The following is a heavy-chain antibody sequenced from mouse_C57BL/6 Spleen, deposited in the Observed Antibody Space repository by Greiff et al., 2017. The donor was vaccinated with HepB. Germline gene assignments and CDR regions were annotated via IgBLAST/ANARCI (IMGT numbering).Heavy chain of an antibody. Sequence: EVKLQESGPGLVKPSQSLSLTCSVTGYSITSGYYWNWIRQFPGNKLEWMGYISYDGSNNYNPSLKNRISITRDTSKNQFFLKLNSVTTEDTATYYCAREEVTKNYYAMDYWGQGTSVTGSS. D-gene: IGHD2-5*01. V-gene: IGHV3-6*01. CDR1: GYSITSGYY. CDR2: ISYDGSN. J-gene: IGHJ4*01. CDR3: AREEVTKNYYAMDY.